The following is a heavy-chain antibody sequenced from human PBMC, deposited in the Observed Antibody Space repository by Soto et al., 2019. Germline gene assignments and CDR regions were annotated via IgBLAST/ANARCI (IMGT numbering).Heavy chain of an antibody. CDR1: GYTFTDYY. V-gene: IGHV1-2*02. D-gene: IGHD6-6*01. CDR3: ARSVSYISPRPDY. CDR2: INPNSGDT. J-gene: IGHJ4*02. Sequence: ASVKVSCKASGYTFTDYYIHWVRQAPGQGLECMGWINPNSGDTNYAQKFQGRVTMTRDTSISTAYIEVSRLRSDDTAVFYCARSVSYISPRPDYWGQGTLVTVSS.